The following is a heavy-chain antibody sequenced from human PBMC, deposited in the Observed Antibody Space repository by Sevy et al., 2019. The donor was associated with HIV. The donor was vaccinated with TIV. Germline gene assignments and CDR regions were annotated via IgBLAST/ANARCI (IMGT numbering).Heavy chain of an antibody. D-gene: IGHD4-17*01. V-gene: IGHV3-33*01. CDR2: IYYDGNNK. J-gene: IGHJ4*02. Sequence: GGSLRLSCAASGFTFNSYGMHWVRQAPIKGLEWVASIYYDGNNKYYADSVKGRFTISRDESKKTLYLQMNSLRAEDTAVYYCARDSNEYGDYRLSYYFDYWGQGALVTVSS. CDR1: GFTFNSYG. CDR3: ARDSNEYGDYRLSYYFDY.